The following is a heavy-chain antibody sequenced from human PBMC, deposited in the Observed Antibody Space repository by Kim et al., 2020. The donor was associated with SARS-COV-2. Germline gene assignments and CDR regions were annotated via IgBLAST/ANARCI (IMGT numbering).Heavy chain of an antibody. V-gene: IGHV3-21*04. D-gene: IGHD6-19*01. J-gene: IGHJ4*02. Sequence: GGSLRLSCAASGFTFSSYSMNWVRQAPGKGLEWVSSISSSSSYIYYADSVKGRFTISRDNAKNSLYLQMNSLRAEDTAVYYCATSGAYSSGWYSRDYWGQGTLVTVSS. CDR1: GFTFSSYS. CDR2: ISSSSSYI. CDR3: ATSGAYSSGWYSRDY.